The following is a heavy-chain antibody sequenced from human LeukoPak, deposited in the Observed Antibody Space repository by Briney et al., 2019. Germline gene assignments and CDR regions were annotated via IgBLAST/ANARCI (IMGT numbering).Heavy chain of an antibody. J-gene: IGHJ4*02. Sequence: GGSLRLSCVASRFTFSSYAMSWVRQAPGKGLEWVSTISDSGGRTYYADSVKGRFTISRDNSKNTLYLQMNSLRADDTAVYYCAKCYSYGYNEDYWGQGTLVTVSS. V-gene: IGHV3-23*01. CDR3: AKCYSYGYNEDY. D-gene: IGHD5-18*01. CDR2: ISDSGGRT. CDR1: RFTFSSYA.